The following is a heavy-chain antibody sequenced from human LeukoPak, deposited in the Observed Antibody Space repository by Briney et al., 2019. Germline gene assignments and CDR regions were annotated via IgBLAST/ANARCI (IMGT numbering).Heavy chain of an antibody. V-gene: IGHV4-34*01. Sequence: LRLSCAASGFMFSDYYMDWVRQPPGKGLEWIGEVNLQGSTNYNPSLMGRVAISVDTSENHISLQLTSVTAADTAVYYCAREGGPYRPLDYSGQGTLVTVSS. CDR2: VNLQGST. J-gene: IGHJ4*02. CDR3: AREGGPYRPLDY. CDR1: GFMFSDYY.